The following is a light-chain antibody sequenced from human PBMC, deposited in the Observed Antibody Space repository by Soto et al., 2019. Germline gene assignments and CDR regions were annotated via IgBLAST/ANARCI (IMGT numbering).Light chain of an antibody. J-gene: IGKJ2*01. CDR1: QNIFSS. CDR3: QQSYTVPHT. Sequence: DIQLAHSPSCLGASVGGRRTITCRASQNIFSSLTWYQHKPGQAPKLLXYAASSLQSGVPSRFSGSGSGTDFALTISSLQPEDLATFYCQQSYTVPHTFGQGTKVDIK. V-gene: IGKV1-39*01. CDR2: AAS.